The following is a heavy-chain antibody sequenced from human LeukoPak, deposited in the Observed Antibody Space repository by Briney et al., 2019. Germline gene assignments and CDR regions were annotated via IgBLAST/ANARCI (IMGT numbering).Heavy chain of an antibody. J-gene: IGHJ5*02. V-gene: IGHV3-23*01. Sequence: GGSLRLSCTASGFTFSSYAMSWVRQAPGKGLEWVSDISGSGGTTNYADSVKGRFTITRDNSKNTLYLQMNSLRAEDTAVYYCGKDYGSSGYRGWFDPWGQGTLVTVSS. CDR2: ISGSGGTT. CDR3: GKDYGSSGYRGWFDP. D-gene: IGHD3-22*01. CDR1: GFTFSSYA.